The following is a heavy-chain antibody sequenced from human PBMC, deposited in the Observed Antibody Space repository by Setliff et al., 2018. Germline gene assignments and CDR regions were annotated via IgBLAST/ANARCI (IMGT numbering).Heavy chain of an antibody. V-gene: IGHV4-59*08. Sequence: SETLSLTCTVSGGSISDSSWSWIRQPPGKGLEWIGCISSIGNTYYNPSLGSRLTISADTSNNQFSLNLISVTAADTAVYYCARRDSTSYYGYSFDFWGRGTLVTVSS. J-gene: IGHJ4*02. CDR1: GGSISDSS. CDR2: ISSIGNT. D-gene: IGHD3-22*01. CDR3: ARRDSTSYYGYSFDF.